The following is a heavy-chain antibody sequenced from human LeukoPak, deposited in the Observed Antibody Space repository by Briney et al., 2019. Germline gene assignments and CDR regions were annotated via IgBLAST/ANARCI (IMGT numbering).Heavy chain of an antibody. CDR3: ARDLSLAGHNYGIDY. V-gene: IGHV4-4*07. Sequence: PSETLSLTCTVSGGSISGYYWTWIRQPAGKGLEWIGRIYSTGTTNYNPSLKSRVTMSVDKSKNQFSLKLNSVTAADTALHYCARDLSLAGHNYGIDYWGQGTLVTVSS. CDR1: GGSISGYY. CDR2: IYSTGTT. D-gene: IGHD5-18*01. J-gene: IGHJ4*02.